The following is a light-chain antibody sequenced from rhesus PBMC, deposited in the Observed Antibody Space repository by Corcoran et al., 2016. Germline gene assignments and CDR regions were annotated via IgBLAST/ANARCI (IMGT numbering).Light chain of an antibody. CDR1: QSVSSY. V-gene: IGKV3-31*02. CDR3: QETSNLYS. Sequence: EIVMTQSPATLPLSPGERATLSCRASQSVSSYLAWYQQKPGQAPRLLVSGASSRATSIPDRFSGSGSGTDFTLTISSLEPEDFAVYYCQETSNLYSFGQGTKVEMK. CDR2: GAS. J-gene: IGKJ2*01.